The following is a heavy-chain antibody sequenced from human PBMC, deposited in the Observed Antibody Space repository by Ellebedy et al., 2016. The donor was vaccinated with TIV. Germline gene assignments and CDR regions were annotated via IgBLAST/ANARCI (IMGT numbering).Heavy chain of an antibody. CDR2: ISGNGGST. CDR1: GFIFSRYG. V-gene: IGHV3-23*01. Sequence: GGSLRLSXEAPGFIFSRYGMGWVRQAPGKGLEWVSFISGNGGSTYYLDSVKGRFTVSRDNSKNTLYLQMNSLRDEDTAVYYCAKAVVVIAIPPDYWGQGTLVTVSS. CDR3: AKAVVVIAIPPDY. J-gene: IGHJ4*02. D-gene: IGHD2-21*01.